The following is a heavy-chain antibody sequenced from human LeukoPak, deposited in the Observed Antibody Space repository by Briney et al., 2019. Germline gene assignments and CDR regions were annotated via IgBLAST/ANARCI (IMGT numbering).Heavy chain of an antibody. D-gene: IGHD2/OR15-2a*01. V-gene: IGHV4-30-2*01. J-gene: IGHJ6*02. Sequence: SETLSLTCAVSGGSLSSGGYSWSWIRQPPGKGLEWIGYIYHSGSTYHNPSLKSRVTISVDRSKNQFSLKLSSVTAADTAVYYCAREGFSGGMDVWGQGTPVSVSS. CDR3: AREGFSGGMDV. CDR1: GGSLSSGGYS. CDR2: IYHSGST.